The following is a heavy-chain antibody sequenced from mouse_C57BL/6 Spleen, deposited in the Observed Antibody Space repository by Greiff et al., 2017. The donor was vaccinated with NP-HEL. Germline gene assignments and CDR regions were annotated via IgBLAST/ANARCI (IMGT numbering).Heavy chain of an antibody. CDR3: AREGAYYYSNPFDY. J-gene: IGHJ2*01. CDR2: IYPRSGNT. Sequence: VQLQQSGAELARPGASVKLSCKASGYTFTSYGISWVKQRTGQGLEWIGEIYPRSGNTYYIEKFKGKATLTADKSSSTAYMELRSLTSEDSAVYFCAREGAYYYSNPFDYWGQGTTLTVSS. V-gene: IGHV1-81*01. CDR1: GYTFTSYG. D-gene: IGHD2-5*01.